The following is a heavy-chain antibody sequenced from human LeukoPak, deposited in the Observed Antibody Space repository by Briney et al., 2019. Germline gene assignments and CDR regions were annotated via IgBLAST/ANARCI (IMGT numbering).Heavy chain of an antibody. Sequence: ASETLSLTCTVSGGSISSYYWSWIRQPPGKGLEWIGYIYYSGSTNYNPSLKSRVTISVDRSKNQFSLKLSSVTAADTAVYYCAREDSSGWYWYFDYWGQGTLVTVSS. D-gene: IGHD6-19*01. CDR3: AREDSSGWYWYFDY. J-gene: IGHJ4*02. V-gene: IGHV4-59*12. CDR2: IYYSGST. CDR1: GGSISSYY.